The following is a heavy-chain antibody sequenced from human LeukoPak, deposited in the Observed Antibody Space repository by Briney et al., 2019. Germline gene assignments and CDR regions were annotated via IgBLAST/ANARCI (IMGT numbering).Heavy chain of an antibody. CDR2: IDGSGVYT. Sequence: GVSLRLSCAASGFTFSSYGMTWVREAPGKGLHWVSAIDGSGVYTHYADSVKGRFTISRDNSKNTLFLQMNSLTAEDTAVYYCAKDPMVRGLTYDCWGQGTLVTVSS. CDR3: AKDPMVRGLTYDC. V-gene: IGHV3-23*01. D-gene: IGHD3-10*01. J-gene: IGHJ4*02. CDR1: GFTFSSYG.